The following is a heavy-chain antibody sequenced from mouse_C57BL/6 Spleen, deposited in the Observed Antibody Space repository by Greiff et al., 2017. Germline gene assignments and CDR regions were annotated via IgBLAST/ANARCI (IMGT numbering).Heavy chain of an antibody. D-gene: IGHD1-1*02. CDR1: GYTFTSYW. CDR3: ARKGGYGLYAIDY. J-gene: IGHJ4*01. V-gene: IGHV1-55*01. Sequence: QVQLQQPGAELVKPGASVKMSCKASGYTFTSYWITWVKQRPGQGLEWIGDIYPGSGSTNYNEKFKCKATLTVDTSSSTAYMQLSSLTSEDSSVYYCARKGGYGLYAIDYWGQGTSGTVSS. CDR2: IYPGSGST.